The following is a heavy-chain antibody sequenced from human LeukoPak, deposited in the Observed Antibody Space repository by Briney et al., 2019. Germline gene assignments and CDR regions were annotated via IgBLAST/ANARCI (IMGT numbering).Heavy chain of an antibody. D-gene: IGHD3-10*01. V-gene: IGHV3-30*02. Sequence: GGSLRLSCAASGFTFSSYGMHWVRQAPGKGLEWVAFIRCDGSNKYYADSVKGRFTISRDNSKNTLYLQMNSLRAEDTAVYYCAKEARLGYYGSGSYYNPFDYWGQGTWSPSPQ. J-gene: IGHJ4*02. CDR1: GFTFSSYG. CDR3: AKEARLGYYGSGSYYNPFDY. CDR2: IRCDGSNK.